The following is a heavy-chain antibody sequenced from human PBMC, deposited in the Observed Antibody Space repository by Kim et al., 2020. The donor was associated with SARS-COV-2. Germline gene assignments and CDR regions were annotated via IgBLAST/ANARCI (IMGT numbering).Heavy chain of an antibody. J-gene: IGHJ4*02. CDR3: ARDRWVTPDFFDY. D-gene: IGHD2-21*02. V-gene: IGHV3-21*01. Sequence: YAGAMKSRFTISRDNAKNSLYLKMNSLRAEDTAVYYCARDRWVTPDFFDYWGQGTLVTVSS.